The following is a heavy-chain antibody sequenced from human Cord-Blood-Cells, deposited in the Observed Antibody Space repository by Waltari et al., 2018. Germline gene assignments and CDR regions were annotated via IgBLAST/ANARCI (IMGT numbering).Heavy chain of an antibody. Sequence: QVQLVQSGAEVKKPGASVKVSCKASGYTLHSSDINWVRQATGEALEWMGWMNPTSSNTGNAQKFQGRVPMPRNTPISTAYMELSSLRSEDTTVYYCARGGMATIKVLSFDPWGQGTLVTVSS. J-gene: IGHJ5*02. CDR1: GYTLHSSD. D-gene: IGHD5-12*01. CDR2: MNPTSSNT. V-gene: IGHV1-8*01. CDR3: ARGGMATIKVLSFDP.